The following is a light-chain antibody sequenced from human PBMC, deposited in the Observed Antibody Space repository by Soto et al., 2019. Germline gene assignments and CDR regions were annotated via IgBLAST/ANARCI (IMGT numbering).Light chain of an antibody. CDR1: QTVTSNF. V-gene: IGKV3-20*01. CDR3: HQYGNSPYT. CDR2: GAT. Sequence: EIVLTQSPGTLSLSPGERATLSCRTSQTVTSNFLAWYQHKPGQPPRLLIYGATARATGVPDRFSGSGSGTVFTLTISSLEPEDFAVYYCHQYGNSPYTFGQGTKLEI. J-gene: IGKJ2*01.